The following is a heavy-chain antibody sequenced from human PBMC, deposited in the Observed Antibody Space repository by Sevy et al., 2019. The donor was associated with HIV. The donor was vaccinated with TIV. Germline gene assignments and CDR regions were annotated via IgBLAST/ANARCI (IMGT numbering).Heavy chain of an antibody. V-gene: IGHV6-1*01. D-gene: IGHD1-26*01. CDR1: GDSVSSNGAA. CDR3: ARDYIGGSRGGQGFDP. Sequence: SQTLSLTCGISGDSVSSNGAAWNWIRQSPSRGLEWLGRTYYTSRWSNDYAASVKSRITINPDTSKNQFSLQLNSVTPEDTAIYSCARDYIGGSRGGQGFDPWGQGTLVTVSS. CDR2: TYYTSRWSN. J-gene: IGHJ5*02.